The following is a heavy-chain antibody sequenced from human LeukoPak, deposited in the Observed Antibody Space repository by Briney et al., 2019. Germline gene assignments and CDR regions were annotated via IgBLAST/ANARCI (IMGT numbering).Heavy chain of an antibody. J-gene: IGHJ4*02. Sequence: SETLSLTCTVSGDSSTNSLYYWGWVRQPPGKGLEWIGTLDYSGSTHYNPSLRSRAAISIDTSKNQFSLTLSPVTAADTAIYYCAREYTLYISGWFIDYWGQGTVVTVSS. V-gene: IGHV4-39*07. CDR1: GDSSTNSLYY. CDR3: AREYTLYISGWFIDY. CDR2: LDYSGST. D-gene: IGHD6-19*01.